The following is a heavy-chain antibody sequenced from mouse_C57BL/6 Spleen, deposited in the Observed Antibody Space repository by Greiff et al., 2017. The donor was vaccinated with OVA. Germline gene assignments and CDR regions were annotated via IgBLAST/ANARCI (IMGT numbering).Heavy chain of an antibody. CDR2: IDPSDSYT. D-gene: IGHD1-1*01. V-gene: IGHV1-69*01. CDR3: ARSNYGRGFAY. Sequence: VQLQQPGAELVMPGASVKLSCKASGYTFTSYWMHWVKQRPGQGLEWIGEIDPSDSYTDYNQKFKGKSTLTVDKSSSTAYMQLSSLTSEDSAVYYCARSNYGRGFAYWGQGTLVTVSA. CDR1: GYTFTSYW. J-gene: IGHJ3*01.